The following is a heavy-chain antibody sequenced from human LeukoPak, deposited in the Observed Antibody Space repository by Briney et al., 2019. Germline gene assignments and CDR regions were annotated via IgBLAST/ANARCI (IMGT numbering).Heavy chain of an antibody. CDR1: GFTFGDYA. CDR3: ARDGVTPA. V-gene: IGHV3-53*01. CDR2: IYSGGST. Sequence: GGSLRLSCTASGFTFGDYAMSWVRQAPGKGLEWVSVIYSGGSTYYADSVKGRFTISRDNSKNTLYLQMNSLRAEDTAVYYCARDGVTPAWGQGTLVTVSS. J-gene: IGHJ4*01. D-gene: IGHD4-23*01.